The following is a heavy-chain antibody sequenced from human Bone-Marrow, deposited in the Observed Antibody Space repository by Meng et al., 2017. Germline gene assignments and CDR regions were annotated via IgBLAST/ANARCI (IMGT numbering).Heavy chain of an antibody. D-gene: IGHD3-3*01. CDR3: ARGVYYDFWSGYYWGGCYFDY. CDR1: GFTFSSYA. J-gene: IGHJ4*02. Sequence: GGSLRLSCAASGFTFSSYAMHWVRQAPGKGLEYVSAISSNGGSTYYANSVKGRFTISRDNSKNTLYLQMGSLRAEDTAVYYCARGVYYDFWSGYYWGGCYFDYWGQGTLVTVSS. CDR2: ISSNGGST. V-gene: IGHV3-64*01.